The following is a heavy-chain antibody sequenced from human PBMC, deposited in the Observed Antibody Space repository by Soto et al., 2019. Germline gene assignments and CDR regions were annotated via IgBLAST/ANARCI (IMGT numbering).Heavy chain of an antibody. J-gene: IGHJ6*03. CDR3: ARDTGGSGSYTYYMDV. Sequence: SETLPLTCTVSGGSISSGGYYWSWIRQHPGKGLEWIGYIYYSGSTYYNPSLKSRVTISVDTSKNQFSLKLSSVTAADTAVYYCARDTGGSGSYTYYMDVWGKGTTVTVSS. CDR2: IYYSGST. CDR1: GGSISSGGYY. D-gene: IGHD3-10*01. V-gene: IGHV4-31*03.